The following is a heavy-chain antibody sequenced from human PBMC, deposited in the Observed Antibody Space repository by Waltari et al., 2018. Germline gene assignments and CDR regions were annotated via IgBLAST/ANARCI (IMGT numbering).Heavy chain of an antibody. CDR2: IYSGGST. D-gene: IGHD3-22*01. V-gene: IGHV3-66*01. CDR1: GFTVSSNY. Sequence: EVQLVESGGGLVQPGGSLRLSCAASGFTVSSNYMSWVRQAPGKGLEWVSVIYSGGSTYYADSGKGRFTISRDNSKNTLYLQMNSLRAEDTAVYYCAKDCENYYDSSGYYSDYWGQGTLVTVSS. CDR3: AKDCENYYDSSGYYSDY. J-gene: IGHJ4*02.